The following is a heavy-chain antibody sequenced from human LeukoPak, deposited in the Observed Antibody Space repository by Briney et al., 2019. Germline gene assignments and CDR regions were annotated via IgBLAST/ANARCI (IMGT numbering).Heavy chain of an antibody. V-gene: IGHV4-38-2*02. CDR2: IYHNGNT. D-gene: IGHD1-26*01. CDR1: TYSISSGYY. Sequence: SETLSLTCTVSTYSISSGYYWGWIRQPPGKGLEGIGNIYHNGNTYYNPSLKSRVTMSVDTSKNQFSLKLSSVTAADTAVYYCARGQFWRGSEIRVWGQGTLVTVSS. CDR3: ARGQFWRGSEIRV. J-gene: IGHJ4*02.